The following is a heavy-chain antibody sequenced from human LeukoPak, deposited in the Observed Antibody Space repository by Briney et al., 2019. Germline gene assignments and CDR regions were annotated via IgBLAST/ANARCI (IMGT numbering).Heavy chain of an antibody. Sequence: PGGSLRLSCVASGFTFSSSGMSWVRQAPGKGLEWVSSITGSGGSTYYADSVKGRFTISRDNSKNTLYLQMNSLRAEDTAVYYCAREYDSSGYYYGDLDYWGQGTLVTVSS. J-gene: IGHJ4*02. CDR3: AREYDSSGYYYGDLDY. CDR1: GFTFSSSG. V-gene: IGHV3-23*01. CDR2: ITGSGGST. D-gene: IGHD3-22*01.